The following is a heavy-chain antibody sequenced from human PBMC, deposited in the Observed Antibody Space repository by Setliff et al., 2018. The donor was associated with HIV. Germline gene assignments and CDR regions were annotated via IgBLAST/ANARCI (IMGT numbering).Heavy chain of an antibody. J-gene: IGHJ5*02. CDR3: ARDRSKYGTGSSAYNWFDP. Sequence: LSLTCSVSTDSLRNSHWSWMRQTAGKGLEWIGRIFGSGTTHYNPSLESRVTMSIDTAKKQFFLRLNSVTAADTAVYFCARDRSKYGTGSSAYNWFDPWGPGTPVTVSS. D-gene: IGHD3-16*01. CDR1: TDSLRNSH. V-gene: IGHV4-4*07. CDR2: IFGSGTT.